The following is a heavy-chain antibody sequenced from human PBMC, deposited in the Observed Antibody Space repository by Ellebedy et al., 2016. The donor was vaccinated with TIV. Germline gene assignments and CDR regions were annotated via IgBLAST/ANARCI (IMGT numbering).Heavy chain of an antibody. Sequence: PGGSLRLSCAASGFNFRSYWMTWVRQAPGKGLEWVAKIRQEGDEIYYVESVKGRFTISRDNAKNSLFLQMNSLGVEDTAVNSCARRASYGDYAVQVNPWFDPWGQGTLVTVSS. J-gene: IGHJ5*02. V-gene: IGHV3-7*01. CDR3: ARRASYGDYAVQVNPWFDP. CDR2: IRQEGDEI. D-gene: IGHD4-17*01. CDR1: GFNFRSYW.